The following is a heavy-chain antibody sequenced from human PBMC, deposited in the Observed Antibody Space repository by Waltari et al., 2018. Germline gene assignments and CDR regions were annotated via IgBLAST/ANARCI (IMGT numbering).Heavy chain of an antibody. CDR1: GGSISSSSYY. CDR2: IYYMGCT. Sequence: QLQLQESGPGLVKPSETLSLTCTVSGGSISSSSYYWGWIRQPPGKGLGWSGGIYYMGCTYSNPTLMSLVTLSVSTSKNQFSLKLGSVTAADTAVYYCSSYMVQGVIISWGQGTLVTVSS. V-gene: IGHV4-39*07. D-gene: IGHD3-10*01. J-gene: IGHJ4*02. CDR3: SSYMVQGVIIS.